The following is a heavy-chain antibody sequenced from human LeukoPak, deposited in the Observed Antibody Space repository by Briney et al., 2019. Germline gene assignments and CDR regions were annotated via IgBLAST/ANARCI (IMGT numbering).Heavy chain of an antibody. CDR1: GFTFTSYS. CDR2: ISSSSSYI. D-gene: IGHD5-12*01. Sequence: GGSLRLSCAASGFTFTSYSMNWVRQAPGKGLEWVSSISSSSSYIYYGDSVKGRFTISRDNAKYSLYLQMNSLRAEDTAVYYCARDYEIYWGQGTLVTVSS. J-gene: IGHJ4*02. V-gene: IGHV3-21*01. CDR3: ARDYEIY.